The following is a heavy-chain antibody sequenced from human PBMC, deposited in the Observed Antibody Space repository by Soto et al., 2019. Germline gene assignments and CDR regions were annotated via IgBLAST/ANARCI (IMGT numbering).Heavy chain of an antibody. Sequence: EVQLLESGGGLVQPGGSLRLSCAASGFTFSSYVMSWVRQAAGKGLEWVSAISGSGGSTYYADSVKGRFTISRDNSKNTLYLQMNSLRAEDTAVYYCATLQGTYYYGSGSYYLPYWGQGTLVTVSS. J-gene: IGHJ4*02. CDR2: ISGSGGST. D-gene: IGHD3-10*01. V-gene: IGHV3-23*01. CDR3: ATLQGTYYYGSGSYYLPY. CDR1: GFTFSSYV.